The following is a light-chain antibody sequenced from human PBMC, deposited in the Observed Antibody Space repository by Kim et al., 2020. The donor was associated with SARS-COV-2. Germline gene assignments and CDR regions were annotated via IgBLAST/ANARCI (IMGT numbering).Light chain of an antibody. V-gene: IGKV3D-15*01. CDR3: QQYSNWPPWT. J-gene: IGKJ1*01. CDR1: QSVSND. Sequence: SPGNRVTLSCRASQSVSNDLAWYQQKPGQAPRLLIHGASTRAAGIPARFSGSGSVTEFTLTISGLQSEDFAVYYCQQYSNWPPWTFGQGTKVDIK. CDR2: GAS.